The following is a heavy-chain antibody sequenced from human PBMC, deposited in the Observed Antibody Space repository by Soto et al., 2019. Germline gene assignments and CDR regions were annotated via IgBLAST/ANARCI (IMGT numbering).Heavy chain of an antibody. CDR3: ARIAAAGTY. Sequence: PSETLCLTCAVSGGSISSGGYSWSWIRQPPGKGLEWIGYIYYSGSTNYNPSLKSRVTISVDTSKNQFSLKLRSVTAADTAVYYCARIAAAGTYWGQGALVTVSS. V-gene: IGHV4-61*08. CDR2: IYYSGST. CDR1: GGSISSGGYS. D-gene: IGHD6-13*01. J-gene: IGHJ4*02.